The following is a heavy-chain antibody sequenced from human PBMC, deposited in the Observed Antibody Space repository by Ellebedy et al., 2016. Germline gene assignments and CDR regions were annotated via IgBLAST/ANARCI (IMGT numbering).Heavy chain of an antibody. CDR2: IYYSGST. Sequence: SETLSLTXTVSGGSISSSSYYWGWIRQPPGKGLEWIGSIYYSGSTYYNPSLKSRVTISVDTSKNQFSLKLSSVTAADTAVYYCARRVTTVVTNRARVGRGAFDYWGQGTLVTVSS. V-gene: IGHV4-39*01. CDR1: GGSISSSSYY. CDR3: ARRVTTVVTNRARVGRGAFDY. D-gene: IGHD4-23*01. J-gene: IGHJ4*02.